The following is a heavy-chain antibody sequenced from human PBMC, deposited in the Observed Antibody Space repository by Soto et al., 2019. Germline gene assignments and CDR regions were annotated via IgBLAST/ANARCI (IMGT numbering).Heavy chain of an antibody. J-gene: IGHJ4*02. CDR1: GYTFTSYD. Sequence: ASVKVSCKASGYTFTSYDINWVRQATGQGLEWMGWMNPNSGNTGYAQKFQGRVTMTRNTSISTAYMELSSLRSEDTAVYYCARVGQTAAGITSDYWGQGTLVTVSS. V-gene: IGHV1-8*01. D-gene: IGHD6-13*01. CDR2: MNPNSGNT. CDR3: ARVGQTAAGITSDY.